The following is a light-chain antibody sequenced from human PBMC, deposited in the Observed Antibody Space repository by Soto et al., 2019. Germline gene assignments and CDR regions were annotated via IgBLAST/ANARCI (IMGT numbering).Light chain of an antibody. J-gene: IGKJ1*01. Sequence: DIQMTQSPSTLSASVGDRVTITCRASQAITTWLAWYHQKPGKAPKLLIYDASSLESGVPSRFSGSGSGTEFTLTISNLQPDDFATYYFQQYNSYPWTFGQGTKVEI. CDR1: QAITTW. CDR2: DAS. V-gene: IGKV1-5*01. CDR3: QQYNSYPWT.